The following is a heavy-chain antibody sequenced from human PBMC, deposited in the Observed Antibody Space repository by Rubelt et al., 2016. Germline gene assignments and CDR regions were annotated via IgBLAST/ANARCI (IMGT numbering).Heavy chain of an antibody. CDR2: INHSGST. V-gene: IGHV4-34*01. Sequence: QVQLQQWGAGLLKPSETLSLTCAVYGGSFSGYYWSWIRQPPGKGLEWIGEINHSGSTNYNPSLKILCTVSVDTSKNQFSRKLSSVTAADTAVYYCARGGTYSSGWYDWFDPWGQGTLVTVSS. D-gene: IGHD6-19*01. CDR1: GGSFSGYY. J-gene: IGHJ5*02. CDR3: ARGGTYSSGWYDWFDP.